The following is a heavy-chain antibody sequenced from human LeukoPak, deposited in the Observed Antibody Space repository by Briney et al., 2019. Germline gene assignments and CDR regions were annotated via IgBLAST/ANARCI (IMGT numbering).Heavy chain of an antibody. J-gene: IGHJ4*02. CDR2: ISGSGGSA. CDR1: GFTFSTYA. D-gene: IGHD3-22*01. V-gene: IGHV3-23*01. CDR3: AKDLYDSSGYPPNDY. Sequence: GGSLRLSCAASGFTFSTYAMTWVRQAPGQGLEWVSSISGSGGSAYYADSVKGRFTISRDNSKNTLYLQMNSLRAEDTAVYYCAKDLYDSSGYPPNDYWGQGTLVTVSS.